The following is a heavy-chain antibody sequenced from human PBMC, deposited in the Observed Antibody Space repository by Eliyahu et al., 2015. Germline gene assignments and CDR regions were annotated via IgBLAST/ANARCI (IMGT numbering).Heavy chain of an antibody. D-gene: IGHD6-13*01. J-gene: IGHJ4*02. CDR2: MNPNSGNT. Sequence: QVQMVQSGAEVXKPGASVXVSCKASGXXFTSYDINWVRXATGQGLEWMGWMNPNSGNTGYAQKFQGRVTMTRNTSISTAYMELSSLRSEDTAVYYCARGLAAAGTRDYWGQGTLVTVSS. CDR3: ARGLAAAGTRDY. CDR1: GXXFTSYD. V-gene: IGHV1-8*01.